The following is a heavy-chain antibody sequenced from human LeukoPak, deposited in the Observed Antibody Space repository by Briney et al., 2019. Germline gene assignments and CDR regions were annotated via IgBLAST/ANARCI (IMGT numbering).Heavy chain of an antibody. CDR2: ISGSSSII. V-gene: IGHV3-48*04. J-gene: IGHJ3*02. Sequence: GGSLRLSCADSGFTFSSHWMHWVRQAPGKGLEWVSFISGSSSIIHYADSVKGRFTISRDNAKNSLYLQMNSLRAEDTAVYYCARSGTTYYYDSGSRIWGQGTMVTVSS. CDR3: ARSGTTYYYDSGSRI. D-gene: IGHD3-22*01. CDR1: GFTFSSHW.